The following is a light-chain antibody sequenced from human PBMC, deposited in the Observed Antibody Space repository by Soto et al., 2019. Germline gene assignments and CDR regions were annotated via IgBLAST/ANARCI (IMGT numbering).Light chain of an antibody. V-gene: IGLV1-40*01. Sequence: QSVLTQPPSVSGAPGQRVTISCTGSSFNLGADYSVHWYQQLPGTAPKLLIYGNINRPSGVPDRFSGSKSGTSASLAITGLQAEDEADYYCQSYDTSLSGVVFGGGTKLTVL. CDR3: QSYDTSLSGVV. J-gene: IGLJ3*02. CDR2: GNI. CDR1: SFNLGADYS.